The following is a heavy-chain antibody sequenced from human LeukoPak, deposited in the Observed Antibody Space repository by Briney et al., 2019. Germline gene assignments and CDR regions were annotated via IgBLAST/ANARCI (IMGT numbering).Heavy chain of an antibody. CDR3: ARGSTVVTG. J-gene: IGHJ4*02. CDR2: IYDSGST. D-gene: IGHD4-23*01. V-gene: IGHV4-61*08. Sequence: SETLSLTCAVSGGSISSGGYSWSWIRQTPGKGLEWIGNIYDSGSTNYNPSLKSRVTISVDTSKNQFSLKLSSVTAADTAVYYCARGSTVVTGWGQGTLVTVSS. CDR1: GGSISSGGYS.